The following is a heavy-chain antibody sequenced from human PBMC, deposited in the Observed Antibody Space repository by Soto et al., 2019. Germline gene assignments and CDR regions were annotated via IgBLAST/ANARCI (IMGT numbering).Heavy chain of an antibody. V-gene: IGHV1-24*01. Sequence: ASVKVSCKVSGYTLTELSMHWVRQAPGKGLEWMGGFDPEDGETIYAQKFQGRVTMTEDTSTDTAYMELSSLRSEDTAVYYCATDSSSDYYYYYMDVWGKGTTVTVSS. CDR3: ATDSSSDYYYYYMDV. CDR2: FDPEDGET. J-gene: IGHJ6*03. CDR1: GYTLTELS.